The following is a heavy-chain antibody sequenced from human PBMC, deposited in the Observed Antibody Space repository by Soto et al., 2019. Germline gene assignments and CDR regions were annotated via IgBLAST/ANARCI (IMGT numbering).Heavy chain of an antibody. CDR2: IGGSGGIT. CDR1: GLTFSSYA. V-gene: IGHV3-23*01. J-gene: IGHJ4*02. Sequence: PGGSLRLSCAGSGLTFSSYAMSWVRQAPGKGLEWVSAIGGSGGITYYADSVKGRFTISRDNSKNTLYLQMNSLRAEDTAVYYCAKDYGSGSRLFDCWGQGTLVTVSS. CDR3: AKDYGSGSRLFDC. D-gene: IGHD3-10*01.